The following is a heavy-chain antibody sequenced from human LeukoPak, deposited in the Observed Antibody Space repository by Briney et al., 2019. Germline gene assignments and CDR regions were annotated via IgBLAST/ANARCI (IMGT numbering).Heavy chain of an antibody. Sequence: PSETLSLTCSVSGDSISTNYWSWIRQSPGKGLEWIGNIYYSGSTNYNPSLRSRVTISLDTSKNQFSLKVRSVTAADTAVYYCARSRPWYMDVWGKGTTVIVSS. CDR3: ARSRPWYMDV. J-gene: IGHJ6*03. CDR2: IYYSGST. CDR1: GDSISTNY. D-gene: IGHD6-6*01. V-gene: IGHV4-59*01.